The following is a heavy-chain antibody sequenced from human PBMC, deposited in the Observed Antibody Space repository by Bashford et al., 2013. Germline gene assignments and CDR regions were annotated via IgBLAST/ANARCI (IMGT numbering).Heavy chain of an antibody. D-gene: IGHD3-22*01. CDR2: IYYSGST. CDR1: GGSISSYY. V-gene: IGHV4-59*01. J-gene: IGHJ4*02. Sequence: SETLSLTCTVSGGSISSYYWSWIRQPPGKGLEWIGYIYYSGSTNYNPSLKSRVTISVDTSKNQFSLKLSSVTAADTAVYYCARGGYDSSGYYPYYFDYWGQGTLVTVSS. CDR3: ARGGYDSSGYYPYYFDY.